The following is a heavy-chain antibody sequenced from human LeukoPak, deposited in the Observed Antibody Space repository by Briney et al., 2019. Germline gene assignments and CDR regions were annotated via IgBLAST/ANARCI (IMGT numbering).Heavy chain of an antibody. CDR2: ISSSSSTI. CDR3: ARAGSGWYGTDGAFDY. V-gene: IGHV3-48*04. J-gene: IGHJ4*02. Sequence: PGGSLRLSCAASGFTFSSYSMNWVRQAPGKGLEWVSYISSSSSTIYYADSVKGRFTISRDNAKNSLYLQMNSLRAEDTAVYYCARAGSGWYGTDGAFDYWGQGTLVTVSS. D-gene: IGHD6-19*01. CDR1: GFTFSSYS.